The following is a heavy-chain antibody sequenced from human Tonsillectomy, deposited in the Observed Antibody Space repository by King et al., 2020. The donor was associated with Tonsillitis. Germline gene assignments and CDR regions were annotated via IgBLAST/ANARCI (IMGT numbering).Heavy chain of an antibody. CDR1: GFTFSSYA. Sequence: VQLVESGGGLVQPGGSLRLSCAASGFTFSSYAMSWVRQAPGKGLEWVSAISGSGGSTYYADSVKGRFTISRDNSKNTLYLQMNSLRAEDTAVYYCAKGSYDSRVYYYLYDWFDPWGQGTLVTVSS. D-gene: IGHD3-22*01. CDR2: ISGSGGST. V-gene: IGHV3-23*04. CDR3: AKGSYDSRVYYYLYDWFDP. J-gene: IGHJ5*02.